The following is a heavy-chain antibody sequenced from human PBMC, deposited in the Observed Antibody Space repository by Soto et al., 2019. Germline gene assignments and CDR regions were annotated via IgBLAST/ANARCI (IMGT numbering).Heavy chain of an antibody. CDR3: ARDSSGYYWFDP. J-gene: IGHJ5*02. CDR2: IYHSGTT. V-gene: IGHV4-38-2*02. D-gene: IGHD3-22*01. CDR1: GFSISSGYF. Sequence: SETLSLTCAVSGFSISSGYFWGFIRQPPGKGPEWLGSIYHSGTTYYNPSVKGRVTISVDTSKNQFSLKMSSVTAADTAVYYCARDSSGYYWFDPWGQGTLVTVSS.